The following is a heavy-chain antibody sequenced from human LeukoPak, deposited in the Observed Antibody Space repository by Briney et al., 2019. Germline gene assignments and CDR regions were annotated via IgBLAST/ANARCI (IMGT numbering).Heavy chain of an antibody. CDR1: VGSISRSSYY. D-gene: IGHD3-9*01. CDR3: ARQFPYYDILTGYYHALDAFDI. J-gene: IGHJ3*02. CDR2: IYYSGST. V-gene: IGHV4-39*01. Sequence: SETLSPTCTVSVGSISRSSYYWRWTRQPPGKGLEWIGSIYYSGSTYYNPSLKSRVPISVDASKNQCSLNLSSVTAADTAVYYCARQFPYYDILTGYYHALDAFDIWGQGTMVTVSS.